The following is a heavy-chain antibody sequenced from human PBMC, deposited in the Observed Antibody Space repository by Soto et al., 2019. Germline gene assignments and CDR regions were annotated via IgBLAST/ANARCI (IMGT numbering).Heavy chain of an antibody. D-gene: IGHD6-13*01. J-gene: IGHJ4*02. V-gene: IGHV4-59*01. CDR1: GYTFTSYG. Sequence: SCKASGYTFTSYGISWVRQPPGKGLEWIGYIYYSGSTNYNPSLKSRVTISVDTSKNQFSLKLSSVTAADTAVYYCARYSSSWYGVDYWGQGTLVTVSS. CDR2: IYYSGST. CDR3: ARYSSSWYGVDY.